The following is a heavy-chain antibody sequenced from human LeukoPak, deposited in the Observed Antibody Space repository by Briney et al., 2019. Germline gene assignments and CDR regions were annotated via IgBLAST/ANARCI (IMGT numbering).Heavy chain of an antibody. CDR3: AREGEGYGDYYFDY. CDR2: FYYSGST. Sequence: SETLSLTCTVSGGSISSYYWSWIRQSPEKGLDWIGYFYYSGSTNYNPSLKSRATISVDTSKNQFSLKLSSVTAADTAVYYCAREGEGYGDYYFDYWGQGTLVTVSS. V-gene: IGHV4-59*12. D-gene: IGHD4-17*01. CDR1: GGSISSYY. J-gene: IGHJ4*02.